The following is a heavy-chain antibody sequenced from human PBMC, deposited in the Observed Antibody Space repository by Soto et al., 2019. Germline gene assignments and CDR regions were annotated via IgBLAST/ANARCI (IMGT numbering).Heavy chain of an antibody. CDR3: ARDAMRGVAAAGTGLDAFDI. V-gene: IGHV3-48*02. J-gene: IGHJ3*02. CDR1: GFTFSSYS. CDR2: ISSSSSTI. Sequence: GGSLRLSCAASGFTFSSYSMNWVRQAPGKGLEWVSYISSSSSTIYYADSVKGRFTISRDNAKNSLYLQMNSLRDEDTAVYYCARDAMRGVAAAGTGLDAFDIWGQGTMVTVSS. D-gene: IGHD6-13*01.